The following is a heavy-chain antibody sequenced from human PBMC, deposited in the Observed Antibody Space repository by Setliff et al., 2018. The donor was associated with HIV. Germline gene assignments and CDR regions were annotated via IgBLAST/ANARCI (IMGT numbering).Heavy chain of an antibody. V-gene: IGHV1-18*01. Sequence: GASVKVSCKASGYSFSSYGVSWVRQAPGQGLEWMGWISVYNGNTNYAQKFQNRVTMTTDTSTSTAYMELRSLRSDDTAVYYCARAPARANGVFDFWGQGSLVTVSS. J-gene: IGHJ4*01. D-gene: IGHD2-8*01. CDR3: ARAPARANGVFDF. CDR2: ISVYNGNT. CDR1: GYSFSSYG.